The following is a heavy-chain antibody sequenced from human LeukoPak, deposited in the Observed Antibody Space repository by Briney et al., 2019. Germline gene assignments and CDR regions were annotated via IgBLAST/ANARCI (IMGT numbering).Heavy chain of an antibody. J-gene: IGHJ4*02. V-gene: IGHV3-30*18. Sequence: PGGSLRLSCAPSGFTFSSFGMHWVRQAPGKGLEWVAVISYDGSNKYYADSVKGRFTISRDNSRNTLYLQMNSLRPEDTAVYYCAKAIWVAATSSWFCLDYWGQGTLVTVSS. D-gene: IGHD3-10*01. CDR3: AKAIWVAATSSWFCLDY. CDR1: GFTFSSFG. CDR2: ISYDGSNK.